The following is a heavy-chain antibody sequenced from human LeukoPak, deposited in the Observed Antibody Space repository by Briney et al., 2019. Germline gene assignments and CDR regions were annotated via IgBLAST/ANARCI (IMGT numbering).Heavy chain of an antibody. J-gene: IGHJ6*03. D-gene: IGHD5-12*01. V-gene: IGHV1-69*06. CDR2: IIPIFGTA. Sequence: GASVKVSSKASGGTFSSYAISWVRQAPGQGLEWMGGIIPIFGTANYAQKFQGRVTITAHKSTSTAYMELSSLRSEDTAMYYCARWTVATSEGKTYYYYMDVWGKGTTVTVSS. CDR1: GGTFSSYA. CDR3: ARWTVATSEGKTYYYYMDV.